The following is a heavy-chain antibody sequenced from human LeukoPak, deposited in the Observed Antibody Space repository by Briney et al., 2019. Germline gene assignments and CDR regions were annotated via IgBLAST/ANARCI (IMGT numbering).Heavy chain of an antibody. CDR1: GGSISGYY. D-gene: IGHD3-3*01. CDR2: IYYSGST. J-gene: IGHJ4*02. CDR3: AREHRDYEGSGYYVDY. Sequence: SETLSLTCTVSGGSISGYYWNWIRQPAGKGLEWIGRIYYSGSTDYNSSLRSRLTMSVDTCKSQFSLKLTSVTAADTAVYYCAREHRDYEGSGYYVDYWGQGTLVTVSS. V-gene: IGHV4-4*07.